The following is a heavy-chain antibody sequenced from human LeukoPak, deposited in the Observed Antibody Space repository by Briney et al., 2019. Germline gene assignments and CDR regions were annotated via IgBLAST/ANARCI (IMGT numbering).Heavy chain of an antibody. CDR3: ARDTSVGAAYFDL. J-gene: IGHJ4*02. CDR1: RFAFPSHG. D-gene: IGHD1-26*01. CDR2: IRYDGSEK. Sequence: GGSLRLSCAASRFAFPSHGMHWVRQAPGKGLEWVAFIRYDGSEKYYADSVQGRFSISRDNSRNTLSLQMTTLRPDDTAVYFCARDTSVGAAYFDLWGQGALVAVSS. V-gene: IGHV3-30*02.